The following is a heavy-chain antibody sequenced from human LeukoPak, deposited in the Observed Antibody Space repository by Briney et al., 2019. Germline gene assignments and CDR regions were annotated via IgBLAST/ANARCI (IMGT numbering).Heavy chain of an antibody. Sequence: PGGSLRLSCAASGFTFSSYWMHWVRQAPGKGLVWASRIFSDASSTNYADSVKGRFTISRDNAKNTLYLQMNSLRADDTAVYYCARVLPNSGRYFDYWGQGTLVTVSS. CDR1: GFTFSSYW. D-gene: IGHD6-19*01. V-gene: IGHV3-74*01. CDR3: ARVLPNSGRYFDY. CDR2: IFSDASST. J-gene: IGHJ4*02.